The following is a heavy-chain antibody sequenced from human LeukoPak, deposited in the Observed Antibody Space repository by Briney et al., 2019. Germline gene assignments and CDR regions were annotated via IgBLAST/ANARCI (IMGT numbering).Heavy chain of an antibody. J-gene: IGHJ4*02. D-gene: IGHD1-26*01. CDR2: TYYRSKWYN. V-gene: IGHV6-1*01. Sequence: SQTLSLTCAISGDSVSSNSAAWIWIRQSPSRGLEWLGRTYYRSKWYNDYAVSVKSRITINPDTSKNQVALQLNSGTPEGTAVYYCARDRVGAIDYWGQRTLVTVSS. CDR3: ARDRVGAIDY. CDR1: GDSVSSNSAA.